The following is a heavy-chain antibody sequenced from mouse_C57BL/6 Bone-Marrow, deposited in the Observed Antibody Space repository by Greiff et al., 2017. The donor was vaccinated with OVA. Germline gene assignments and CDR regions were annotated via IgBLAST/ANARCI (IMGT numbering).Heavy chain of an antibody. V-gene: IGHV10-1*01. CDR3: VRHAFAGYGFAY. J-gene: IGHJ3*01. CDR1: GFSFNTYA. Sequence: EVHLVESGGGLVQPKGSLKLSCAASGFSFNTYAMNWVRQAPGKGLEWVARIRSKSNNYATYYADSVKDRFTISRDDSESMLYLQMNNLKTEDTAMYYCVRHAFAGYGFAYWGQGTLVTVSA. CDR2: IRSKSNNYAT. D-gene: IGHD2-2*01.